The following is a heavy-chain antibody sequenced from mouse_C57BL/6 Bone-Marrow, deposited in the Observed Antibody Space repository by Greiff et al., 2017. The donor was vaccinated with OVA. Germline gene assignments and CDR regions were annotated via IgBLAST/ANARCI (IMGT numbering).Heavy chain of an antibody. CDR2: ILPGSGST. CDR1: GYTFTGYW. Sequence: QVQLKESGAELMKPGASVKLSCKATGYTFTGYWIEWVKQRPGHGLEWIGEILPGSGSTNYNEKFKGKATFTADTSSNTAYMQLSSLTPEDSAIYYCASPLLPLAYWGQGTLVTVSA. D-gene: IGHD2-10*01. J-gene: IGHJ3*01. V-gene: IGHV1-9*01. CDR3: ASPLLPLAY.